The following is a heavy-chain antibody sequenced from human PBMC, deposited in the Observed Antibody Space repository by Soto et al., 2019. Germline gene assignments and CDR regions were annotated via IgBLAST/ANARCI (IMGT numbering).Heavy chain of an antibody. V-gene: IGHV4-31*03. Sequence: LSLTCTVSGGSISSGDYYWSWIRHQPVNGLEWIGYIYYSGSTYYNPSLKSRVTISVDTSKNQFSLKLSSVTAADTAVYYCARGNYDYVWGSYLTYYFDYWGQGTLVTVSS. J-gene: IGHJ4*02. CDR1: GGSISSGDYY. CDR3: ARGNYDYVWGSYLTYYFDY. D-gene: IGHD3-16*02. CDR2: IYYSGST.